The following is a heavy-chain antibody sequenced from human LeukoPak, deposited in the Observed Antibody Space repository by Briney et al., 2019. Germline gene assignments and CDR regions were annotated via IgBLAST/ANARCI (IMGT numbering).Heavy chain of an antibody. CDR1: GGSISSYY. CDR3: ARDAKLGNWFDP. D-gene: IGHD3-3*02. J-gene: IGHJ5*02. V-gene: IGHV4-59*01. Sequence: PSETLSLTCTVSGGSISSYYWNWIRQPPGKGLEWIGNIYYSGSTNYNPSLKRRVTISVDTSKNQFSLKLSSVTAADTAVYYCARDAKLGNWFDPWGQGTLVTVSS. CDR2: IYYSGST.